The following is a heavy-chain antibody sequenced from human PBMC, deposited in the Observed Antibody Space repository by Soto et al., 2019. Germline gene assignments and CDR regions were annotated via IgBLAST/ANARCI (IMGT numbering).Heavy chain of an antibody. CDR2: ISAYDGKT. CDR1: GYTFNTYG. Sequence: GASVKVSCKTSGYTFNTYGINWARQAPGQGLELMGWISAYDGKTTYAEKFQGRVTLTTDTSTSTAYMELRSLRSDDTAIYYCARDPHEFWTSYWFDPWGQGTPVTVS. D-gene: IGHD3-3*01. J-gene: IGHJ5*02. CDR3: ARDPHEFWTSYWFDP. V-gene: IGHV1-18*01.